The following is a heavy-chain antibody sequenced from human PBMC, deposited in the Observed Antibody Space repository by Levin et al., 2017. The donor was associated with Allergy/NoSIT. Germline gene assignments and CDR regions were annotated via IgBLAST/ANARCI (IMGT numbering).Heavy chain of an antibody. J-gene: IGHJ6*02. Sequence: ASVKVSCKASGYTFTGYYLHWLRQAPGQRLQWMAWIHPNGGGTNYAQKFQGRVTTTRDTSINTAYMELTTLTSDDTAVYYCARGRGNAAPYYYHGMDVWGQGTTVTVSS. CDR1: GYTFTGYY. CDR3: ARGRGNAAPYYYHGMDV. CDR2: IHPNGGGT. V-gene: IGHV1-2*02.